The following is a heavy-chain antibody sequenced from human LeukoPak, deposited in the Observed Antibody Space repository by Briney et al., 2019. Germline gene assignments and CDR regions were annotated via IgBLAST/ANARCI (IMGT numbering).Heavy chain of an antibody. J-gene: IGHJ4*02. V-gene: IGHV4-4*07. CDR1: VGSTSTYY. Sequence: SETLSLTCTVSVGSTSTYYWSCIRQPAGKGLEWIGRIYSSGRTNYNPSLESRVTMSVDTSKNQFSLKLNSVTAADTAVYYCARDRGDYGSSDYWGQGTLVTVSS. CDR3: ARDRGDYGSSDY. D-gene: IGHD2-21*02. CDR2: IYSSGRT.